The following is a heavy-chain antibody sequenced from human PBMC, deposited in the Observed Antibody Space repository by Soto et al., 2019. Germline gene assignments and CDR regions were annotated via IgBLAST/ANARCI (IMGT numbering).Heavy chain of an antibody. CDR1: GGSISSYY. CDR2: IYYSGST. J-gene: IGHJ4*02. V-gene: IGHV4-59*01. Sequence: SETLSLTCTASGGSISSYYWSWIRQPPGKGLEWIGYIYYSGSTNYNPSLKSRVTISVDTSKNQFSLKLSSVTAADTAVYYCARGTRGEDRSRYYYGSGSYYHIFDYWGQGTLVTVSS. D-gene: IGHD3-10*01. CDR3: ARGTRGEDRSRYYYGSGSYYHIFDY.